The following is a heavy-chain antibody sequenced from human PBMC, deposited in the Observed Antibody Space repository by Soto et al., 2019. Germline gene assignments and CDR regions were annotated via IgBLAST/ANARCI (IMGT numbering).Heavy chain of an antibody. J-gene: IGHJ4*02. CDR3: ARYGGGYYYFDY. CDR2: FSTYTGNT. CDR1: GYTFTIYG. D-gene: IGHD2-15*01. Sequence: ASVKVSCKTSGYTFTIYGISWVRQAPGQGLEWMGWFSTYTGNTKYAEKFQGRVTMTADTSTSTAYVELGSLRSDDTAVYYCARYGGGYYYFDYWGQGTLVTVSS. V-gene: IGHV1-18*01.